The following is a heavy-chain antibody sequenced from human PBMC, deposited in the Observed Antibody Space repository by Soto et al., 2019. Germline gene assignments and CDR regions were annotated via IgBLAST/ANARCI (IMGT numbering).Heavy chain of an antibody. CDR1: GYTFTSYD. J-gene: IGHJ5*02. V-gene: IGHV1-8*01. D-gene: IGHD2-8*01. CDR3: AREVSFWFDP. Sequence: QVQLVQSGAEVKKPGASVKVSCKASGYTFTSYDINWVRQATGQGLEWMGWMNPNSGNTGYAQKFQGRVTRTRNTSISTVYLELGSLRSEDTAVYYCAREVSFWFDPWGQGTLVTVSS. CDR2: MNPNSGNT.